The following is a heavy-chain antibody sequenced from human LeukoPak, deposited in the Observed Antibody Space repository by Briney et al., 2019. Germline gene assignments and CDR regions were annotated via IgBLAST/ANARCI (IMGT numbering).Heavy chain of an antibody. CDR1: GFTFSSYY. D-gene: IGHD2-15*01. CDR2: IYTSGST. J-gene: IGHJ6*03. Sequence: PWGTLTLTCTASGFTFSSYYWSWVRQPAGKGLEWIGRIYTSGSTNYNPSLKSRVTISVDKSKNQFSLKLSSVTAADTAVYYCARDCSGGSCYSGYYYYYMDVWGKGTTVTVSS. CDR3: ARDCSGGSCYSGYYYYYMDV. V-gene: IGHV4-4*07.